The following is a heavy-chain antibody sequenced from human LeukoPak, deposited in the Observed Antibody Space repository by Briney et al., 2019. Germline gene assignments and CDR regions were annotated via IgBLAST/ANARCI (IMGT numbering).Heavy chain of an antibody. CDR3: ARKEYMDV. CDR2: IYPGDSDT. Sequence: GESLKISCKGSGYNFGNSWIAWVRQMPGKGLEWMGIIYPGDSDTKYGPSFQGQVTISADKSISTAYLQWSSLKASDSAIYYCARKEYMDVWGEGITVTVSS. J-gene: IGHJ6*03. CDR1: GYNFGNSW. V-gene: IGHV5-51*01.